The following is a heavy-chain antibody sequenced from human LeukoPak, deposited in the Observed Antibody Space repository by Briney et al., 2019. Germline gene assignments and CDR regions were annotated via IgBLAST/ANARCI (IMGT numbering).Heavy chain of an antibody. D-gene: IGHD2-15*01. CDR1: GFTFSSYE. Sequence: GGSLRLSCAASGFTFSSYEMNWVRQAPGKGLEWVSYISSSGSTIYYADSVKGRFTISRDNAKNSLYLQMNSLRAEDTAVYYCARASGYCSGGSCYRGATFDYWGQGTLVTVSS. CDR3: ARASGYCSGGSCYRGATFDY. V-gene: IGHV3-48*03. CDR2: ISSSGSTI. J-gene: IGHJ4*02.